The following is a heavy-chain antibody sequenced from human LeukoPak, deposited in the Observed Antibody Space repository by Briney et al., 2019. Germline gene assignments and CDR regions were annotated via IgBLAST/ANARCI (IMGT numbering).Heavy chain of an antibody. V-gene: IGHV3-23*01. CDR2: ISGGSGRT. Sequence: AGGSLRLSCAASGFTFINYAMTWVRQAPGKGLEWVSVISGGSGRTYYADSVKGRFTISRDSSKNTLYLQMISLRAEDTAIYYCAKEFVSRSSLTFDYWGQGTLVTVSS. D-gene: IGHD2-2*01. CDR3: AKEFVSRSSLTFDY. J-gene: IGHJ4*02. CDR1: GFTFINYA.